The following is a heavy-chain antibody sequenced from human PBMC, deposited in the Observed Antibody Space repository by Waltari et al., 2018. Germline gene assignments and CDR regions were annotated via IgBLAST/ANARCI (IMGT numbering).Heavy chain of an antibody. J-gene: IGHJ3*02. V-gene: IGHV3-74*01. CDR2: ITGEGSST. CDR3: ARGRDDYPLSAFDT. Sequence: EVQLVESGGGLVQPGGSLRLSCAASGFTFSSYWMHWVRQAPGKAVVWVSRITGEGSSTTYADSVKGRFTISRDNAKNTLSLQMNSLRGEDTAVYYCARGRDDYPLSAFDTWGQGTMVTVSS. CDR1: GFTFSSYW. D-gene: IGHD4-17*01.